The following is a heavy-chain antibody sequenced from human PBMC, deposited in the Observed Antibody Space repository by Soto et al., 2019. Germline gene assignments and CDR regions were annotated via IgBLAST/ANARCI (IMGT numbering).Heavy chain of an antibody. Sequence: QLQLQESGPGLVKPSETLSLTCTVSGGSISSSSYYWGWIRQPPGKGLEWIGSIYYSGSTYYNPSLKSRVTISVDTSKNQFSLKLSSVTAADTAVYYCARNIVWSGYLNYWGQGTLVTVSS. CDR1: GGSISSSSYY. V-gene: IGHV4-39*01. J-gene: IGHJ4*02. D-gene: IGHD3-3*01. CDR2: IYYSGST. CDR3: ARNIVWSGYLNY.